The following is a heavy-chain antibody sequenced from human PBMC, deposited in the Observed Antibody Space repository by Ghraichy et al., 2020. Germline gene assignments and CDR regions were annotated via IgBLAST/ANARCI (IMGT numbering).Heavy chain of an antibody. V-gene: IGHV3-20*04. CDR3: ARDGAGTSCEY. D-gene: IGHD1-7*01. J-gene: IGHJ4*02. CDR1: GFTLDDYG. Sequence: LSLTCAASGFTLDDYGMSWVRQVPGKGLEWVSGINWNGGTGYADSVKGRFIVSRDSAKNTLYLQMNSLRAEDTALYYCARDGAGTSCEYWGQGTLVTVSS. CDR2: INWNGGT.